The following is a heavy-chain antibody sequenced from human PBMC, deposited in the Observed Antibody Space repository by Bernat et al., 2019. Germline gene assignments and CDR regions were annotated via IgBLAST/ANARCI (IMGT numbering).Heavy chain of an antibody. CDR3: ARDCWGSTSCKGSDPFDY. CDR1: GFTFSSYS. CDR2: LSSSSSYI. Sequence: EVQLVESGGGLVKPGGSLRLSCAASGFTFSSYSMNWVRQAPGKGLEWVSSLSSSSSYIYYADSVKGRFTISRDNAKNSLYLQMNSLRAEDTAVYYCARDCWGSTSCKGSDPFDYWGQGTLVTVSS. D-gene: IGHD2-2*01. V-gene: IGHV3-21*01. J-gene: IGHJ4*02.